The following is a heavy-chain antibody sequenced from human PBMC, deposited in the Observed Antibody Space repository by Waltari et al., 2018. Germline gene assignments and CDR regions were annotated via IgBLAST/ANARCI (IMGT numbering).Heavy chain of an antibody. Sequence: QLQLQESGPGLVKSSETLSLTCTVSGGSISRSAYYWVWLRQPPGKELEWIGSIYPGGDTYSHPSLGVRVRLSVDRSSNHFSMRLRSVTAADTAVYYCARRGDWLPLDAFDIWGQGTVVTVSS. CDR3: ARRGDWLPLDAFDI. CDR1: GGSISRSAYY. CDR2: IYPGGDT. D-gene: IGHD2-15*01. J-gene: IGHJ3*02. V-gene: IGHV4-39*02.